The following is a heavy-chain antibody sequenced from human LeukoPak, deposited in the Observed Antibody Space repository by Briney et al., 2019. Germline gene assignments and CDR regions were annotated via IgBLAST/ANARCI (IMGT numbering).Heavy chain of an antibody. Sequence: SETLSLTCTVSGGSISSYYWSWIRQPAGKGLEWIGRIYTSGSTNYNPSLKSRVTMSVDTSKNQFSLKLSSVTAADTAVYYCARHFTSGYDYWGYFDYWGQGTLVTVSS. D-gene: IGHD5-12*01. CDR1: GGSISSYY. V-gene: IGHV4-4*07. CDR3: ARHFTSGYDYWGYFDY. J-gene: IGHJ4*02. CDR2: IYTSGST.